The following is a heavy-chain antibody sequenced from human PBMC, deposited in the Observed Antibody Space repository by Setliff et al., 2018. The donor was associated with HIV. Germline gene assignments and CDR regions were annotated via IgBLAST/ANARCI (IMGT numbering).Heavy chain of an antibody. CDR1: GYSIRSGYY. Sequence: SETLSLTCAVSGYSIRSGYYWGWIRQSPGKGLEWIGTMFRTGTSYYNPSLTSRVTISQDTSKNQFSLELTSVTAADTAVYYCATVDGTGYLDYWGQGKLVTVSS. CDR2: MFRTGTS. D-gene: IGHD2-8*02. CDR3: ATVDGTGYLDY. V-gene: IGHV4-38-2*01. J-gene: IGHJ4*02.